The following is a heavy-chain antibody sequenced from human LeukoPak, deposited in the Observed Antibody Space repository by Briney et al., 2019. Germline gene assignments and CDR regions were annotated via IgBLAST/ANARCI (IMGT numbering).Heavy chain of an antibody. CDR3: ARARIAAAGTGAFDI. CDR2: IYHSGST. J-gene: IGHJ3*02. Sequence: SETLSLTCTVSGYSISSGYYWGWIRQPPGNGLEWIGSIYHSGSTYYNPSLKSRVTISVDTSKNQFSLKLSYVTAADTAVYYCARARIAAAGTGAFDIWGQGTMVTVSS. CDR1: GYSISSGYY. D-gene: IGHD6-13*01. V-gene: IGHV4-38-2*02.